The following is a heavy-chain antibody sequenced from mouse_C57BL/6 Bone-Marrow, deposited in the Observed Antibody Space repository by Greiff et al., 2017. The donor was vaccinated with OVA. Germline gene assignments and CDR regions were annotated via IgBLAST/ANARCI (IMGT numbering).Heavy chain of an antibody. CDR3: ARYGYYGGFAY. J-gene: IGHJ3*01. CDR1: GYTFTDYY. D-gene: IGHD1-2*01. V-gene: IGHV1-19*01. CDR2: INPYNGGT. Sequence: EVQLQQSGPVLVKPGASVKMSCKASGYTFTDYYMNWVKQSHGKSLEWIGVINPYNGGTSYNQKFKGKATLTVDKSSSTAYMELNSLTSEDSAVYYCARYGYYGGFAYWGQGTLVTVSA.